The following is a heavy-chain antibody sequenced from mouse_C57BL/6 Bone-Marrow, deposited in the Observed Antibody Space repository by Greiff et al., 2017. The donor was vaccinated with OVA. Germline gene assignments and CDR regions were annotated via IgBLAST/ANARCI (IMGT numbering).Heavy chain of an antibody. CDR2: ISYSGST. J-gene: IGHJ4*01. Sequence: VQLQQSGPGMVKPSQSLSLTCTVTGYSITSGYDWHWIRHFPGNKLEWMGYISYSGSTNYNPSLKSRISITHDTSKNHFFLKLNSVTTEDTATYYCARGSTTAMDYWGQGTSVTVSS. CDR3: ARGSTTAMDY. V-gene: IGHV3-1*01. D-gene: IGHD2-1*01. CDR1: GYSITSGYD.